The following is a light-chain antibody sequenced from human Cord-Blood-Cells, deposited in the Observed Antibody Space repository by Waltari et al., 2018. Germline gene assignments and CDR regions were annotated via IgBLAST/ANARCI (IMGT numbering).Light chain of an antibody. J-gene: IGLJ2*01. CDR1: SSDVGGYNY. CDR2: DVS. V-gene: IGLV2-11*01. CDR3: CSYAGSYTVV. Sequence: QSALTQPRSVSGSPGQSVTISCTGTSSDVGGYNYVSWYQQHPGKAPKLMIYDVSKRYSEVPDRFSGSKSGNTASLTISGLQAEDEADYYCCSYAGSYTVVFGGGTKLTVL.